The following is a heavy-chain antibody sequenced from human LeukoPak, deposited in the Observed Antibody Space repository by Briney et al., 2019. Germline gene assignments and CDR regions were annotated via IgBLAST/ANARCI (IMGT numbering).Heavy chain of an antibody. Sequence: ASVKVSCKASGYTFTGYYMHWVRQAPGQGLEWMGWINPNSGGTNYAQKFQGRVTMTRDTSISTAYMELSRLRSDDTAVYYCARVYDILTGTIWDWGQGTLVTVSS. V-gene: IGHV1-2*02. J-gene: IGHJ4*02. CDR3: ARVYDILTGTIWD. CDR2: INPNSGGT. CDR1: GYTFTGYY. D-gene: IGHD3-9*01.